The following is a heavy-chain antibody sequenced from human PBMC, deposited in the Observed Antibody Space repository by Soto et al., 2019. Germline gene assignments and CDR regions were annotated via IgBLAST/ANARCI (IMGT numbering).Heavy chain of an antibody. CDR1: GFSVSTNY. V-gene: IGHV3-53*01. CDR3: ARGHYVDSGY. CDR2: IYSDGTT. Sequence: EVQLLESGGGLIQPGGSLRLSCVASGFSVSTNYMSWVRQAPGKGLEWVSVIYSDGTTYYADSVKGRFTISRDNSQNTLFLQMNNLRDEDTAVYYCARGHYVDSGYWGQGALVTVSS. J-gene: IGHJ4*02. D-gene: IGHD3-16*01.